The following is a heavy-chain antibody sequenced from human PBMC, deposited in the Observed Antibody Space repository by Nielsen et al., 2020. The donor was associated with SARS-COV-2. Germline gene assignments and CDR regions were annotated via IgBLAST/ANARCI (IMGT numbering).Heavy chain of an antibody. D-gene: IGHD1-26*01. CDR3: ARGLGGREDY. J-gene: IGHJ4*02. V-gene: IGHV3-30*04. Sequence: GGSLTLSCAASGVTFSSYAMHWVRQAPGKGLEWVAVISYDGSNKYYADSVKGRFTISRDNSKNTLYLQMHSLRAEDTAVYYCARGLGGREDYWGQGTLVTVSS. CDR2: ISYDGSNK. CDR1: GVTFSSYA.